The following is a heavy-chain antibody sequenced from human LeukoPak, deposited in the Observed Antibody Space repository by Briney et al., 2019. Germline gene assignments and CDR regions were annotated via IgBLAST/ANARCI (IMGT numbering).Heavy chain of an antibody. D-gene: IGHD6-19*01. J-gene: IGHJ4*02. Sequence: GGCLRLSCAASGFTFISYGMHWARQAPGKGLEWVAVISYDGTNKYYAASVKGRYTISRDNAKNTVYLQMNSLRVEDTAVYYCATDQGTSGGWPAVGRMGYFDYWGQGTLVTVSS. CDR1: GFTFISYG. CDR2: ISYDGTNK. V-gene: IGHV3-30*03. CDR3: ATDQGTSGGWPAVGRMGYFDY.